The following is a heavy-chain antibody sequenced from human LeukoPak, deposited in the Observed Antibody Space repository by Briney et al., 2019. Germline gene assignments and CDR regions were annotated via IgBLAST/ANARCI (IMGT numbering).Heavy chain of an antibody. CDR2: ISGSGGST. Sequence: PGGSLRLSCAASGFTFSSYAMGWVRQAPGKGLEWVSAISGSGGSTYYADSVKGRFTISRDNSKNTLYLQMNSLRAEDTAVYYCAKAVRGGIVVVPAALNWGQGTLVTVSS. J-gene: IGHJ4*02. V-gene: IGHV3-23*01. CDR3: AKAVRGGIVVVPAALN. CDR1: GFTFSSYA. D-gene: IGHD2-2*01.